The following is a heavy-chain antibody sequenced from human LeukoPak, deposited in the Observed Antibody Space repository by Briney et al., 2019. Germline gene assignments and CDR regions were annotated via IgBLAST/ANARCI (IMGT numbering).Heavy chain of an antibody. D-gene: IGHD6-13*01. CDR2: IIPIFGTA. Sequence: GSSVKVSCKASGGTFSSYAISWVRQAPGQGLEWMGGIIPIFGTANYAQKFRGRVTITADESTSTAYMELSSLRSEDTAVYYCARRLGYSSSWITYDYWGQGTLVTVSS. CDR1: GGTFSSYA. CDR3: ARRLGYSSSWITYDY. V-gene: IGHV1-69*01. J-gene: IGHJ4*02.